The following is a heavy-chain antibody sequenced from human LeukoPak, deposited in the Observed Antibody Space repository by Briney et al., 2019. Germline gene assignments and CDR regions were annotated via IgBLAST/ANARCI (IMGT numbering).Heavy chain of an antibody. CDR1: GGSISSYY. CDR3: ARAGYYYDSSGYENWFDP. V-gene: IGHV4-4*07. Sequence: SETLSLTCTVSGGSISSYYWSWIRQPVGKGLEWIGRIYTSGSTNYNPSLKSRVTMSVDTSKNQFSLKLSSVTAADTAVYYCARAGYYYDSSGYENWFDPWGQGTLVTVSS. CDR2: IYTSGST. J-gene: IGHJ5*02. D-gene: IGHD3-22*01.